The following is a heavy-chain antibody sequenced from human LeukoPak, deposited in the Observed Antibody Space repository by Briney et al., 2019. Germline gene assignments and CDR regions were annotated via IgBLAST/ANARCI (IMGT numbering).Heavy chain of an antibody. D-gene: IGHD3-22*01. Sequence: GESLKISCKGSGYNFTNYWIGWVRQMPGKGLEWMGIIYPGDSDTRYSPSFQGQVTISADKSIGTAYLQWNSLKASDTAMYYFARPLRDYDTSRYGDWGQGTLVTVSS. CDR2: IYPGDSDT. V-gene: IGHV5-51*01. CDR3: ARPLRDYDTSRYGD. J-gene: IGHJ4*02. CDR1: GYNFTNYW.